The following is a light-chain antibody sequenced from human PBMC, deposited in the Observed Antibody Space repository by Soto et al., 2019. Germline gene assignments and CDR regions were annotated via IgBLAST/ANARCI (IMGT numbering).Light chain of an antibody. V-gene: IGLV2-14*01. CDR3: SSYTSRNTLA. CDR1: SSDVGGYNF. CDR2: EVT. Sequence: QSALTQPASVCGSPGHSITISCNRTSSDVGGYNFVSWYQQHPGKAPKLMIYEVTDRPSGGSNRFSGYKSGSTASLTISGLQAEDEADYYRSSYTSRNTLAFGVGTKLTVL. J-gene: IGLJ2*01.